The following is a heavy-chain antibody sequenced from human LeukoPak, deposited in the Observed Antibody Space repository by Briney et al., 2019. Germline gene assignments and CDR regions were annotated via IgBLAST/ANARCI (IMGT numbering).Heavy chain of an antibody. CDR2: SYHSGGT. CDR1: GYSIRSGYY. D-gene: IGHD3-16*01. J-gene: IGHJ4*02. Sequence: SETLSLTCTVSGYSIRSGYYWAWIRQPPGKGLVWIGISYHSGGTDYNPSLKSRITISVDTSKNQFSLQLNSLTAADTAVYYCARDLRMGGPWRQFDYWGQGTLVTVSS. CDR3: ARDLRMGGPWRQFDY. V-gene: IGHV4-38-2*02.